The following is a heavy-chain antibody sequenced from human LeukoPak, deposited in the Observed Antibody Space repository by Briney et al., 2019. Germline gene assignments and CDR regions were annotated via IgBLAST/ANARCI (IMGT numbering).Heavy chain of an antibody. Sequence: SETLSLTCAVYGGSFSGYYWSWIRQPPGKELEWIGEINHSGSTNYNPSLKSRVTTSVDTSKNQFSLKLSSVTAADTAVYYCARGCSGYYYVHAFDIWGQGTMVTVSS. CDR3: ARGCSGYYYVHAFDI. CDR2: INHSGST. V-gene: IGHV4-34*01. D-gene: IGHD3-22*01. J-gene: IGHJ3*02. CDR1: GGSFSGYY.